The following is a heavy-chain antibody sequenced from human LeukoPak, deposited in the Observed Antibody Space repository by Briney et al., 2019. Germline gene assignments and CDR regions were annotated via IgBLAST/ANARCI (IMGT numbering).Heavy chain of an antibody. CDR2: IYYSGST. V-gene: IGHV4-59*01. J-gene: IGHJ4*02. CDR1: GGSISSYY. CDR3: ARGRTYYDILTGYPLNDY. D-gene: IGHD3-9*01. Sequence: SETLSLTCTVSGGSISSYYWSWIRQPPGKGLEWIGYIYYSGSTNYNPSLKSRVTISVDTSKNQFSLKLSSVTAADTAVYYCARGRTYYDILTGYPLNDYWGQGTLVTVSS.